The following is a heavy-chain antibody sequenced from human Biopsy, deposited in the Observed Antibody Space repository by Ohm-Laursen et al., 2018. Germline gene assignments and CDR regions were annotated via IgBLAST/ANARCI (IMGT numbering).Heavy chain of an antibody. CDR1: GFRFSNNG. J-gene: IGHJ2*01. Sequence: SLRLSCAASGFRFSNNGMHWVRQAPGKGLEWLAVISDDGFHKYYANSVKGRFTISRDNSKNTLYLQLDSLTAEDTAVYYCAKGNGAYTNYGWYFDLWGRGTLVTVSS. CDR3: AKGNGAYTNYGWYFDL. CDR2: ISDDGFHK. V-gene: IGHV3-30*18. D-gene: IGHD4-11*01.